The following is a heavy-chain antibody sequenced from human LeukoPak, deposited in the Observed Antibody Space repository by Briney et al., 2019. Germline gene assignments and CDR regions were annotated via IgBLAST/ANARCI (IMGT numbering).Heavy chain of an antibody. J-gene: IGHJ4*02. CDR1: GYTFTSYG. V-gene: IGHV1-18*01. Sequence: GASVKVSCKASGYTFTSYGISWVRQAPGQGLEWMGWISAYNGNTNYAQKLQGRVTMTTDTSTSTAYMELRSLRSEDTAVYYCATSYYDILTGYRPLAYWGQGTLVTVSS. CDR3: ATSYYDILTGYRPLAY. D-gene: IGHD3-9*01. CDR2: ISAYNGNT.